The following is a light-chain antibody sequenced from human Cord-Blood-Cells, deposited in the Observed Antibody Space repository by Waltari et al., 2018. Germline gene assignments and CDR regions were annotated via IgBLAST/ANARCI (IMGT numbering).Light chain of an antibody. V-gene: IGKV4-1*01. J-gene: IGKJ4*01. CDR1: QSVFYSSNNKNY. CDR3: QQYYSSPFT. CDR2: WAS. Sequence: DIVMTQSPDSLAASLGERATINCQSSQSVFYSSNNKNYLAWYQQKPGQPPKLLIYWASTRESGVPDRFSGSGSGTDFTLTISSLQAEDVAVYYCQQYYSSPFTFGGGTKVEIK.